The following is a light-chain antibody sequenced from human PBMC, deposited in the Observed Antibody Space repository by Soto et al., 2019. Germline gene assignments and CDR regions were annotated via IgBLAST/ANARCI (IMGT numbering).Light chain of an antibody. J-gene: IGKJ5*01. Sequence: DIPLTQSPSFLSASVGDRVTITCRASQGIRTNLGWYQQKPGKATKLLNYATSALQTGVPSRFSGSGSATKFTLTITSLQPEDFATCYWQRLYPHPSTFGQGTRLEMK. CDR1: QGIRTN. V-gene: IGKV1-9*01. CDR2: ATS. CDR3: QRLYPHPST.